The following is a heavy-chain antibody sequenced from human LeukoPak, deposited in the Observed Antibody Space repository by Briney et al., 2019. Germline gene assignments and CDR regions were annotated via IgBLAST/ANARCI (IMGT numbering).Heavy chain of an antibody. D-gene: IGHD5-18*01. V-gene: IGHV1-2*02. Sequence: ASVKVSCKASGYTFTGYYMHWVRQAPGQGLEWMGWINPNSGGTNYAQKFQGRVTMTRDTSISTAYMELSRLRSDDTAVYYCAKARGYSSSYCYYMDVWGKGTTVTISS. J-gene: IGHJ6*03. CDR1: GYTFTGYY. CDR2: INPNSGGT. CDR3: AKARGYSSSYCYYMDV.